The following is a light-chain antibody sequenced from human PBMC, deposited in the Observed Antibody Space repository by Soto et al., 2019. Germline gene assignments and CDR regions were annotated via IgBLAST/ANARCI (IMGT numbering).Light chain of an antibody. CDR2: DAS. Sequence: DIQMTQSPSTLSASVGDRVTITCRASQNIRTWLAWYQQKPGKAPKLLIYDASSLKSGVPSRFSGGGSGTDFTLTISSLQPDDFTTYYCQQYNTNPWTFGQGTKVDIK. J-gene: IGKJ1*01. V-gene: IGKV1-5*01. CDR1: QNIRTW. CDR3: QQYNTNPWT.